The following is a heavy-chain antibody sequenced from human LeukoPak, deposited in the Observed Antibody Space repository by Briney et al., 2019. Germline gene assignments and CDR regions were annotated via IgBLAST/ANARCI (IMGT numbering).Heavy chain of an antibody. CDR1: GFTFSYYS. Sequence: PGGSLRLSCVASGFTFSYYSMNWARQAPGKGLEWISYIRSRDGTVSYADSVKGRFTISTDTAKSSLFLQMNSLRAEDTAVFYCARDQYDTWSRRGNFDSWGQGTLVIVSS. CDR3: ARDQYDTWSRRGNFDS. V-gene: IGHV3-48*01. J-gene: IGHJ4*02. CDR2: IRSRDGTV. D-gene: IGHD3/OR15-3a*01.